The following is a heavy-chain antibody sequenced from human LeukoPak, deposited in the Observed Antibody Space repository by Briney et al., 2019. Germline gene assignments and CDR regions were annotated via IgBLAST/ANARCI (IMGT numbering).Heavy chain of an antibody. J-gene: IGHJ6*04. Sequence: GGSLRLSCAASGFTFSNYALHWVRQAPGKGLEWVAVISYDDTNKYYVDSVKGRFTISRDNAKNSLYLQMNSLRAEDTAVYYCAELGITIIGGVWGKGTTVTISS. CDR2: ISYDDTNK. CDR3: AELGITIIGGV. V-gene: IGHV3-30*04. CDR1: GFTFSNYA. D-gene: IGHD3-10*02.